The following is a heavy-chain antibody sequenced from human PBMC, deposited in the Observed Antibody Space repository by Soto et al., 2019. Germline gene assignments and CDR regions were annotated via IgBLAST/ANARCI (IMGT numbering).Heavy chain of an antibody. CDR1: GVSIDNFF. CDR2: VSHGGTASYMTEGEAT. CDR3: ARDRGGITVSSKPLGEWFDP. D-gene: IGHD3-16*01. Sequence: QVQLQESGPGLLRPSETLSLTCTVSGVSIDNFFWSWIRQTPGKGLEWIGYVSHGGTASYMTEGEATGYNPVLDSRVTVSIDLPKNQVYLRLTSVTAADTAVYYCARDRGGITVSSKPLGEWFDPWGQGTLVTVSS. V-gene: IGHV4-59*01. J-gene: IGHJ5*02.